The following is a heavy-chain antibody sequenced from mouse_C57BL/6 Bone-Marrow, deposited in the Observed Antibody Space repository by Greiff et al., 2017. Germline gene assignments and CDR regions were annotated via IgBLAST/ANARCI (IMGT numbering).Heavy chain of an antibody. D-gene: IGHD2-5*01. CDR1: GYTFTSYW. Sequence: QVQLQQPGAELVKPGASVKMSCKASGYTFTSYWITWVKQRPGQGLEWIGDISPGSGSTNYNEKFKSKATLTVNTSSSTAYMQLSSLTSEDSAVYYCARPYYSNYWYFDVCGTGTTVTVSS. J-gene: IGHJ1*03. V-gene: IGHV1-55*01. CDR2: ISPGSGST. CDR3: ARPYYSNYWYFDV.